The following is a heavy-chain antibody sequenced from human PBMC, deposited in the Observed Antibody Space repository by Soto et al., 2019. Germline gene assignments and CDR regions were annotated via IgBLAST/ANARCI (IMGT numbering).Heavy chain of an antibody. V-gene: IGHV3-74*01. D-gene: IGHD6-19*01. J-gene: IGHJ4*02. CDR1: GFTFRDHW. CDR2: INSDGSTT. CDR3: ARGYTSGPDY. Sequence: EVQLVESGGGLVQPGGSLRLSCAASGFTFRDHWMHWVRQAPGKGLVWVLRINSDGSTTTYADSVKGRFTISRDNAKSTLYLKLNSLRAEDTALYYCARGYTSGPDYWGQGTLVTVSS.